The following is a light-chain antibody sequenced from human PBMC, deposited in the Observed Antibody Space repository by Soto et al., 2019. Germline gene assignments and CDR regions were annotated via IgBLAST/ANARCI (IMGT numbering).Light chain of an antibody. CDR2: WAS. J-gene: IGKJ5*01. CDR3: QQYYSSIT. Sequence: DIVTTQSPASLAVSLGERATIHCKTSQRILFNSNKKDYLAWYQQKPGQPPKLLIYWASIRESGVPDRFSGSGSGTDFTLTISSLQAEDVALYYCQQYYSSITFGQGTRLEIK. CDR1: QRILFNSNKKDY. V-gene: IGKV4-1*01.